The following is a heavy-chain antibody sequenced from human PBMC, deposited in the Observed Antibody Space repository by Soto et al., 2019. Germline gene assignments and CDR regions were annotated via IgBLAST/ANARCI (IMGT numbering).Heavy chain of an antibody. CDR2: INAGNGNT. D-gene: IGHD4-4*01. V-gene: IGHV1-3*01. CDR3: ARDLMSTVTTSDY. CDR1: GYTFTSYA. J-gene: IGHJ4*02. Sequence: QVPLVQSGAEVKKPGASVKVSCKASGYTFTSYAMHWVRQAPGQRLEWMGWINAGNGNTKYSQKFQGRVTITRDTSASTAYMELSSLRSEDTDVYYCARDLMSTVTTSDYWGQGTLVTVSS.